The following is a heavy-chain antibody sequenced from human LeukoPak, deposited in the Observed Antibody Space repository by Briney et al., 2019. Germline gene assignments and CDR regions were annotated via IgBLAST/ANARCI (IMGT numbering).Heavy chain of an antibody. CDR3: AREDYYYYYYMDV. Sequence: SETLSLTCTVSGGSISSGSYYWSWIRQPAGKGLEWIGRIYTSGSTYYNPSLKSRVTISVDTSKNQFSLKLSSVTAADTAVYYCAREDYYYYYYMDVWGKGTTVTVSS. J-gene: IGHJ6*03. CDR1: GGSISSGSYY. CDR2: IYTSGST. V-gene: IGHV4-61*02.